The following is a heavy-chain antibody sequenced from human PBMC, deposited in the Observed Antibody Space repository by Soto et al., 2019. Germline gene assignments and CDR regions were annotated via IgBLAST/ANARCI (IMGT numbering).Heavy chain of an antibody. CDR3: ARGGGYDSFDY. CDR1: GASISYGGFS. Sequence: SETLSLPCTVSGASISYGGFSWSWIRQSPGKGLEWIGYISHLENTYLHPSFKSRLTMSIDRTRNQFSLKLSSVTAADMAVYYCARGGGYDSFDYWGQGVLVTVSS. V-gene: IGHV4-30-2*06. J-gene: IGHJ4*02. CDR2: ISHLENT. D-gene: IGHD5-12*01.